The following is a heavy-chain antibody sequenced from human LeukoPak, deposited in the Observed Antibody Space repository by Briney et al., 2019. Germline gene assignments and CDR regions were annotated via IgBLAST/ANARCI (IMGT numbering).Heavy chain of an antibody. V-gene: IGHV3-7*01. Sequence: GGSLRLSCAVSGFTFSDFWMNWVRQAPGKGLEWVANINQYGTEKFYVDSVKGRFTISRENAKNSLYLQMNSLRAEDTAVYYCAKDATAVVGTVYMDVWGKGTTVTISS. J-gene: IGHJ6*03. CDR1: GFTFSDFW. CDR2: INQYGTEK. D-gene: IGHD6-13*01. CDR3: AKDATAVVGTVYMDV.